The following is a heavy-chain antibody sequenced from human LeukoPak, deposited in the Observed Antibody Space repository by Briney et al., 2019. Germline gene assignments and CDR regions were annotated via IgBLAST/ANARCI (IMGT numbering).Heavy chain of an antibody. CDR3: ARVRWAGQRAHHWLDP. D-gene: IGHD2-2*01. CDR1: GGSISSGGYS. J-gene: IGHJ5*02. CDR2: IYHTWSA. Sequence: SQTLSLTCAASGGSISSGGYSWSWIRQPPGKCLEWIGYIYHTWSAYYSPSLRSRLTISVDMSNNQFPLKLTSVTAADTAVYYCARVRWAGQRAHHWLDPWGQGILVPASS. V-gene: IGHV4-30-2*01.